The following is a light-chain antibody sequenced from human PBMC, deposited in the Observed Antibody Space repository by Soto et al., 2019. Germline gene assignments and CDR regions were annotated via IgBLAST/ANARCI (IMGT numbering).Light chain of an antibody. V-gene: IGKV1-5*03. CDR2: KAS. Sequence: DIQMTQSPSTLSASVGDRVTITCRASQTISSWLAWYQQKPGKAPKLLIYKASSLESGVPSRFSASGSGTEFTLTISGLQPDDVADYYCQQYTSLWTFGPGTKVEIK. J-gene: IGKJ1*01. CDR1: QTISSW. CDR3: QQYTSLWT.